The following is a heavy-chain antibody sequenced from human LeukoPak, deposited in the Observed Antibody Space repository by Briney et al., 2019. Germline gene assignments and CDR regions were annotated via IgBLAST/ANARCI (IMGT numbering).Heavy chain of an antibody. CDR1: GFTFSSYG. V-gene: IGHV3-33*01. J-gene: IGHJ4*02. CDR2: IWYDGSNK. CDR3: ARDDYYDSSGYLDY. Sequence: GGSLRLSCAASGFTFSSYGMHWVRQAPGKGLEWVAVIWYDGSNKYYADSVKGRFTISRDNSKNTLYLQMNSLRAEDTAVYYRARDDYYDSSGYLDYWGQGTLVTVSS. D-gene: IGHD3-22*01.